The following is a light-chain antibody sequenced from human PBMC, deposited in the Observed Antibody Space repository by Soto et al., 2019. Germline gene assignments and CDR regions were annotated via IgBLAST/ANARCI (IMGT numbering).Light chain of an antibody. CDR2: RNN. CDR3: AAWDGSLSGYV. CDR1: SSNIGSNY. V-gene: IGLV1-47*01. J-gene: IGLJ1*01. Sequence: QSVLTQPPSASGTPGQRVTISCSGSSSNIGSNYVYWYQQLPGTAPKLLIYRNNQRPSGVPDRFSGSKSGTSASLAISGLRYEDEADYYCAAWDGSLSGYVFGTGTKVTVL.